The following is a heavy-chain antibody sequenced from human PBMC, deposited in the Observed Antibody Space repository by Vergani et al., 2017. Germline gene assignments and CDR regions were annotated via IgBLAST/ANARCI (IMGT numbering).Heavy chain of an antibody. V-gene: IGHV3-21*01. CDR3: ARTALWFGVFDY. D-gene: IGHD3-10*01. J-gene: IGHJ4*02. CDR1: GFTFSSYS. Sequence: EVQLVESGGGLVQPGGSLRLSCAASGFTFSSYSMNWVRQAPGKGLEWVSSISSSSSYIYYADSVKGRFTISRDNAKNSLYLQMNSLRAEDTAVYYCARTALWFGVFDYWGQGTLVTVSS. CDR2: ISSSSSYI.